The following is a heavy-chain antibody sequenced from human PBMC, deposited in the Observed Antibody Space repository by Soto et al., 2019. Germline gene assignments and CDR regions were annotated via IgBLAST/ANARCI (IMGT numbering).Heavy chain of an antibody. CDR1: GFTFSSYG. D-gene: IGHD1-1*01. Sequence: PGGSLRLSCAASGFTFSSYGMHWVRQAPGKGLEWVAVIWYDGSNKYYADSVRGRFTISRDNPKNTLYLQMNSLRAEDTAVYYCARDGKRYYYYGMDVWGQGTTVTVSS. CDR3: ARDGKRYYYYGMDV. CDR2: IWYDGSNK. V-gene: IGHV3-33*01. J-gene: IGHJ6*02.